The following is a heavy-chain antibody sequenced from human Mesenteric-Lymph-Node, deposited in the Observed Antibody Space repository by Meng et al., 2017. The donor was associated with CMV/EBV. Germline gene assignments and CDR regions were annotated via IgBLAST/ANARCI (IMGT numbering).Heavy chain of an antibody. CDR3: AKVEAYYDFWSFIDV. J-gene: IGHJ6*02. CDR2: IRGNGGGT. Sequence: GGPLRLSCEASGFTFSGYAMTWVRQAPGKGLEWVSVIRGNGGGTYYADSVKGRFTISRDNSKNTLYLQMDSLRAEDTAVYYCAKVEAYYDFWSFIDVWGQGTSVTVSS. CDR1: GFTFSGYA. V-gene: IGHV3-23*01. D-gene: IGHD3-3*01.